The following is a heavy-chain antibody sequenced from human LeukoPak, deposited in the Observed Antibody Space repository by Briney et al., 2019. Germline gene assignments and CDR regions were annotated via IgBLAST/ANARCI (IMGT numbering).Heavy chain of an antibody. CDR3: ASRIAVAGPAFDY. V-gene: IGHV4-34*01. Sequence: SETLSLTCAVYGGSFSGYYWSWIRQPPGEGLEWIGEINHSGSTNYNPSLKSRVTISVDTSKNQFSLKLSSVTAADTAVYYCASRIAVAGPAFDYWGQGTLVTVSS. D-gene: IGHD6-19*01. CDR2: INHSGST. CDR1: GGSFSGYY. J-gene: IGHJ4*02.